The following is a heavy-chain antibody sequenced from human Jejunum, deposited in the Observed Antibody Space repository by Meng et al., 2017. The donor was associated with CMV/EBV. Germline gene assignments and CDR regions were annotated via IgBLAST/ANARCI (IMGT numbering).Heavy chain of an antibody. J-gene: IGHJ5*02. V-gene: IGHV4-61*08. Sequence: TLALTCTVSGDYISGGGYYWMWIRQTPERGLEWIGNMYNSGTTTYNPSLRSRVSISMNLSQNQFSLNLNSMTAADTAVYYCARWFDPWGQGILVTVSS. CDR3: ARWFDP. CDR1: GDYISGGGYY. CDR2: MYNSGTT.